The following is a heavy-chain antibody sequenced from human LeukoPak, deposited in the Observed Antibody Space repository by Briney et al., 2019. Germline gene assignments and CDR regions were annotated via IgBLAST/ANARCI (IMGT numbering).Heavy chain of an antibody. V-gene: IGHV3-23*01. CDR2: ITGSGGTT. CDR1: GFTFSSHA. J-gene: IGHJ4*02. D-gene: IGHD3-16*02. Sequence: GGSLRLSCAASGFTFSSHAMSWVRQAPGKGLEWVSTITGSGGTTKYADSVKGRFTISRDNSKNTLDLQMNSLRAEDTAIFYCARDLSPESNRLSPFDYWGQGTLVTVSS. CDR3: ARDLSPESNRLSPFDY.